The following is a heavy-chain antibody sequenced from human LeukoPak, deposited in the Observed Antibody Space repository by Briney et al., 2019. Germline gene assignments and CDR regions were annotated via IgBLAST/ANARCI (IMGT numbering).Heavy chain of an antibody. CDR1: GFTFSSYG. J-gene: IGHJ3*02. Sequence: HPGGSLRLSCAASGFTFSSYGMHWVRQAPGKGLEWVAFIRYDGSNKYYADSVKGRFTISRDNSKNTLYLQMNSLRAEDTAVYYSAKQPYYYGSGSYYKGAFDIWGQGTMVTVSS. CDR2: IRYDGSNK. V-gene: IGHV3-30*02. CDR3: AKQPYYYGSGSYYKGAFDI. D-gene: IGHD3-10*01.